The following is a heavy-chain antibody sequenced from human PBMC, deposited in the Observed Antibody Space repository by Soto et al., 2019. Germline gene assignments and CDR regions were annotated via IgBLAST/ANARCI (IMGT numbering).Heavy chain of an antibody. Sequence: QVQLVQSGTEVKKPGSSEKVSCKDSEGTFRNYPINWVRQAPGQGLEWMGSIFPLTDIPDYAQNFQARLTISADKSTSTAYMELSSLTSDDTAMYFCARGPLVVLNYFESWGQGTLVTVSS. CDR2: IFPLTDIP. CDR3: ARGPLVVLNYFES. CDR1: EGTFRNYP. J-gene: IGHJ4*02. V-gene: IGHV1-69*02.